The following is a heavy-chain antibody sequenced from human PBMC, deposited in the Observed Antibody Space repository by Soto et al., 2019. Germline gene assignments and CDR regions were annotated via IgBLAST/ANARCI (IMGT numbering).Heavy chain of an antibody. Sequence: QVQLVQSGAEVKKPGSSVKVSCKASGGTFSSYAISWVRQAPGQGLEWMGGIIPIFGTANYAQKLQGRVTITADESTSTAYMELRSLRSEDTAVYYCARERYATMVTGGPYYYYYYGMDVWGQGTTVTVSS. D-gene: IGHD3-10*01. CDR3: ARERYATMVTGGPYYYYYYGMDV. V-gene: IGHV1-69*01. J-gene: IGHJ6*02. CDR1: GGTFSSYA. CDR2: IIPIFGTA.